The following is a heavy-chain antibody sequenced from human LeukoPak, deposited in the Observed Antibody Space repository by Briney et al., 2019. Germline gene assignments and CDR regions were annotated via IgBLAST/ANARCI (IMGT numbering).Heavy chain of an antibody. J-gene: IGHJ5*02. Sequence: ASVKVSCKASGYTFTSYAMHWVRQAPGQRLEWMGWINAGNGNTKYSQKFQGRVTITRDTSASTAYMELSSLRSEDTAVYYCARGRMVVAATPGWFDPWGQGTLVTVSS. CDR3: ARGRMVVAATPGWFDP. V-gene: IGHV1-3*01. D-gene: IGHD2-15*01. CDR1: GYTFTSYA. CDR2: INAGNGNT.